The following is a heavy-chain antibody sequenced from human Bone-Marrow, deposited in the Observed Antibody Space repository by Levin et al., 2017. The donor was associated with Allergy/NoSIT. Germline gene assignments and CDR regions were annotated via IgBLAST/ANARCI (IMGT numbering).Heavy chain of an antibody. J-gene: IGHJ4*02. CDR1: GFSFSGAW. CDR2: TNQTVSGGAT. CDR3: TTGHHVAAHDGF. D-gene: IGHD1-1*01. V-gene: IGHV3-15*07. Sequence: SGGSLRLSCAASGFSFSGAWMNWVRQVPGKGLEWVGRTNQTVSGGATDYAAPVQGSFTISRDDSVYTLYLHMSGLKSEDTAVYYCTTGHHVAAHDGFWGQGTRVTVSS.